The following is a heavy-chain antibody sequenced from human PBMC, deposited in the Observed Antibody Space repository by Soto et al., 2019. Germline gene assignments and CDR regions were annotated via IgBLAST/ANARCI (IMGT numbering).Heavy chain of an antibody. CDR2: ISGSGGST. J-gene: IGHJ4*02. V-gene: IGHV3-23*01. CDR3: AKDRAVTIFGVVIIPGVDY. Sequence: EVQLLESGGGLVQPGGSLRLSCAASGFTFSSYAMSWVRQAPGKGLEWVSAISGSGGSTYYADSVKGRFTISRDNSKNTLYLQMNSLRGEDTAVYYCAKDRAVTIFGVVIIPGVDYWGQGTLVTVSS. CDR1: GFTFSSYA. D-gene: IGHD3-3*01.